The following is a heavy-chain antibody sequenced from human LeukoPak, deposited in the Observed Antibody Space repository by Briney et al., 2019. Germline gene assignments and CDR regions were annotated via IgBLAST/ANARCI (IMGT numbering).Heavy chain of an antibody. CDR1: GFTFSSYA. D-gene: IGHD4-11*01. J-gene: IGHJ4*02. V-gene: IGHV3-23*01. CDR2: TSGSGGST. CDR3: AKVGSNYGYFDY. Sequence: TGGSLRLSCAASGFTFSSYAMNWVRQAPGKGLEWVSGTSGSGGSTYSADSVKGRFTISRDNSKNTLYLQMNSLRAEDTAVYYCAKVGSNYGYFDYWGQGTLVTVSS.